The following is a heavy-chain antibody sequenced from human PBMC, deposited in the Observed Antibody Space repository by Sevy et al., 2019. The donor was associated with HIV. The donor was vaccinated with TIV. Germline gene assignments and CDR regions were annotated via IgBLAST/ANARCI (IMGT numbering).Heavy chain of an antibody. V-gene: IGHV4-39*01. CDR3: ARHGGIAVATLDY. CDR2: IYYSGST. CDR1: AGSISSTTYY. Sequence: SETLSLTCTVSAGSISSTTYYWGWIRQPPGKGLEWIASIYYSGSTYYNVSLESRVTISVDMSKNQFSLRLSSVTAADTAVYYCARHGGIAVATLDYWGQGTLVTVSS. D-gene: IGHD6-19*01. J-gene: IGHJ4*02.